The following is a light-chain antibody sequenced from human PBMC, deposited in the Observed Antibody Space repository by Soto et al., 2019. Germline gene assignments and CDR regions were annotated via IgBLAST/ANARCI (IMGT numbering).Light chain of an antibody. CDR3: VQALQTPWT. CDR1: QSLLHSNGYNY. V-gene: IGKV2-28*01. Sequence: DIVMTQSPLSLPVTPGEPASISCRSSQSLLHSNGYNYLDWYLQKPGQSPQLLIYLGSNRASGVPDRVSGSGSGTDFTLKISRLEAEDVGVYYCVQALQTPWTFGQGTKVEIK. CDR2: LGS. J-gene: IGKJ1*01.